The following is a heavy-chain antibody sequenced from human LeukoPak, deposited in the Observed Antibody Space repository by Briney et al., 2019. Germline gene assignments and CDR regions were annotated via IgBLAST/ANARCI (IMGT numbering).Heavy chain of an antibody. CDR2: IIPIFGTA. J-gene: IGHJ6*03. V-gene: IGHV1-69*13. D-gene: IGHD2-2*01. Sequence: SVKVSCKASGGTFSSYAISWVRQAPGQGLEWMGGIIPIFGTANYAQKFQGRVTITADESTSTAYMELSSLRSEDTAVYYCARGPDIVVVPAAIWDGGGSYYYYMDVWGKGATVTISS. CDR1: GGTFSSYA. CDR3: ARGPDIVVVPAAIWDGGGSYYYYMDV.